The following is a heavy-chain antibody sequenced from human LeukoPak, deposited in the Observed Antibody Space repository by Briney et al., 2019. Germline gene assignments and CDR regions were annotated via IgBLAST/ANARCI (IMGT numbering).Heavy chain of an antibody. V-gene: IGHV1-46*01. J-gene: IGHJ3*02. CDR2: INPSGGST. Sequence: ASVKVSCKASGYTFTSYYMHWVRQAPGQGLEWMGIINPSGGSTSYAQKFQGRVTMTRNTSISTAYIELSSLRSEDTAVYYCASSRPNNWNDVEAFDIWGQGTMVTVSS. D-gene: IGHD1-20*01. CDR1: GYTFTSYY. CDR3: ASSRPNNWNDVEAFDI.